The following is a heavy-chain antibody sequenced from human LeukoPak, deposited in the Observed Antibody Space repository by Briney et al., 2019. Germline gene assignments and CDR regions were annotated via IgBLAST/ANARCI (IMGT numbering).Heavy chain of an antibody. V-gene: IGHV3-66*01. CDR2: VDSGDNT. CDR3: ARGYSSSWYGGADNYFDY. D-gene: IGHD6-13*01. Sequence: GGSLRLSCAASGFTVSSNYMSWVRQAPGTGLEWVSVVDSGDNTYYADSVKGRFTISRDNSKNTLYLQMKSLRAEDTAVYCCARGYSSSWYGGADNYFDYWGQGTLVTVSS. CDR1: GFTVSSNY. J-gene: IGHJ4*02.